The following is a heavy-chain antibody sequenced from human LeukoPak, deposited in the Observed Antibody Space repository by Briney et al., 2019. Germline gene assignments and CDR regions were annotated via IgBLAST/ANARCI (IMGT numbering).Heavy chain of an antibody. V-gene: IGHV5-51*01. D-gene: IGHD5-18*01. Sequence: GESLQISCKGSGYSFSTYWIGWVRQMPGKGLEWMGIIYPGDSDTSYSPSFQGQVTISADKFITTAYVQWSSLRASDTAMYYCARLRSGGYIYGIDYWGQGALVTVSS. CDR3: ARLRSGGYIYGIDY. CDR2: IYPGDSDT. CDR1: GYSFSTYW. J-gene: IGHJ4*02.